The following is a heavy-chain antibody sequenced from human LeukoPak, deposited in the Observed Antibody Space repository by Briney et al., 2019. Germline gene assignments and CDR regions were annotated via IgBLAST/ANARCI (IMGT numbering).Heavy chain of an antibody. Sequence: PGGSLRLSCAASGFTFDDYAMHWVRQAPGKGLEWVSGISWNSGSIGYADSVKGRFTISRDNAKNSLYLQMNSLRAEDTALYYCAKDPTHYYDSSGYYFDYWGQGTLVTVSS. J-gene: IGHJ4*02. CDR3: AKDPTHYYDSSGYYFDY. CDR1: GFTFDDYA. CDR2: ISWNSGSI. V-gene: IGHV3-9*01. D-gene: IGHD3-22*01.